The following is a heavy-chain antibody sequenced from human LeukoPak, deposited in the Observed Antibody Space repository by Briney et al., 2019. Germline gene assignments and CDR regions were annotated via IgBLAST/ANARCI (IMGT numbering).Heavy chain of an antibody. J-gene: IGHJ4*02. Sequence: PSETLSLTCTVSGGSISSYYWSWIRQPPGKGLEWIGYIYYSGTTNYNPSLKSRVTIPVDTSKNQFSLKLSSVTAADTAVYYCARGVYIAAAQYGYWGQGTLVTVSS. D-gene: IGHD6-13*01. V-gene: IGHV4-59*01. CDR1: GGSISSYY. CDR3: ARGVYIAAAQYGY. CDR2: IYYSGTT.